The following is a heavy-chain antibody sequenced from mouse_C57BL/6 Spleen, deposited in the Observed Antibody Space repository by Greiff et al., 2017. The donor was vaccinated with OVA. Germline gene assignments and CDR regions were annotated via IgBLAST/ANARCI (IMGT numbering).Heavy chain of an antibody. CDR1: GYTFTNYW. D-gene: IGHD4-1*01. CDR2: IYPGGGYT. J-gene: IGHJ2*01. Sequence: QVHVKQSGAELVRPGTSVKMSCKASGYTFTNYWIGWAKQRPGHGLEWIGDIYPGGGYTNYNEKFKGKATLTADKSSSTAYMQFSSLTSEDSAIYYCARNWDVGYFDYWGQGTTLTVSS. CDR3: ARNWDVGYFDY. V-gene: IGHV1-63*01.